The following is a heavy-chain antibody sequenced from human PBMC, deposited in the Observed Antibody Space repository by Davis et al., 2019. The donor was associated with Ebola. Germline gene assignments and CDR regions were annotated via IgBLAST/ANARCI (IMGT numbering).Heavy chain of an antibody. J-gene: IGHJ6*03. V-gene: IGHV3-7*01. D-gene: IGHD3-3*01. CDR3: ARVVNFLEWFFHHYYMDV. Sequence: PGGSLRLSCAASGFSFNSYWMTWVRQAPGKGLEWEASIKQEGSEKYYVDSMKGRFTISRDNAKKALYLQMNRLRAEDTAVYYCARVVNFLEWFFHHYYMDVWGKGTTVTVSS. CDR1: GFSFNSYW. CDR2: IKQEGSEK.